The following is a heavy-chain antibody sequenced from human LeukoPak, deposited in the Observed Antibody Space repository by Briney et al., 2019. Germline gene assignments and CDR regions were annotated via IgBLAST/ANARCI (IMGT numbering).Heavy chain of an antibody. V-gene: IGHV1-69*13. Sequence: SVKVSCKASGGTFISYAISWVRQAPGQGLEWMGGIIPIFGTANYAQKFQGRVTITADESTGTAYMELSSLRSEDTAVYYCARGRYYYDSSGYFDYWGQGTLVTVSS. D-gene: IGHD3-22*01. CDR3: ARGRYYYDSSGYFDY. CDR1: GGTFISYA. J-gene: IGHJ4*02. CDR2: IIPIFGTA.